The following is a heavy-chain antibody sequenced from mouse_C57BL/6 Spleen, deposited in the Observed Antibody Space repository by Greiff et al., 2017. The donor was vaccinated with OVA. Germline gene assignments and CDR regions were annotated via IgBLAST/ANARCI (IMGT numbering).Heavy chain of an antibody. Sequence: QVQLQQSGAELVRPGASVTLSCKASGYTFTDYEMHWVKQTPVHGLEWIGAIDPETGGTAYNQKFKGKAILTADKSSSTAYMELRSLTSEDSAVNYCTRGLRRNFDYWGQGTTRAVSS. D-gene: IGHD2-4*01. CDR3: TRGLRRNFDY. CDR1: GYTFTDYE. CDR2: IDPETGGT. J-gene: IGHJ2*01. V-gene: IGHV1-15*01.